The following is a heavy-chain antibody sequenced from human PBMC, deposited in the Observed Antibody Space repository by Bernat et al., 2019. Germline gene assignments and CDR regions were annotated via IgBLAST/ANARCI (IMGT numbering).Heavy chain of an antibody. CDR1: GFTFGDHS. D-gene: IGHD3-22*01. J-gene: IGHJ4*02. Sequence: EVQLVESGGGLVEPGRSLRLSCITSGFTFGDHSMSWFRQAPGKGLEWVGFVRTKAYGATTEYAASVKGRFTISRDDSKSIAYLQMNSLKTEDTATYYCTGADRGDDGDYWGPGTLVTVSS. CDR2: VRTKAYGATT. V-gene: IGHV3-49*03. CDR3: TGADRGDDGDY.